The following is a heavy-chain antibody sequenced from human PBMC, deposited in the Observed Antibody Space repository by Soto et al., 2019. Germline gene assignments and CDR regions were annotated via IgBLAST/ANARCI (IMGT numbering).Heavy chain of an antibody. CDR2: IWYDGSNN. CDR3: ARERPDYYHSSGQSVNWFDP. J-gene: IGHJ5*02. D-gene: IGHD3-22*01. Sequence: QVQLVESGGGVVQPGRSLGLSCAASGFTFSSYGMHWVRQAPGKGLEWVAVIWYDGSNNYYADSVKGRFTISRDNSKNTLYLQMNSLRAEDTAVYYCARERPDYYHSSGQSVNWFDPWGQGTLVTVSS. CDR1: GFTFSSYG. V-gene: IGHV3-33*01.